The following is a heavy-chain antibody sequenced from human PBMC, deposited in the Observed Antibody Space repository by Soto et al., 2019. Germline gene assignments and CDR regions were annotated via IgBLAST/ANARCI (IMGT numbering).Heavy chain of an antibody. CDR1: VGSISSSSYY. V-gene: IGHV4-39*01. CDR2: IYYSGST. CDR3: ARLRGSYFLYYGMDV. D-gene: IGHD1-26*01. J-gene: IGHJ6*02. Sequence: PSETLSLTCAVSVGSISSSSYYWVWIRHPPGKGLEWIGSIYYSGSTYYNPSLKSRVTISVDTSKNQFSLKLSSVTAADTAVYYCARLRGSYFLYYGMDVWGQGTTVTVSS.